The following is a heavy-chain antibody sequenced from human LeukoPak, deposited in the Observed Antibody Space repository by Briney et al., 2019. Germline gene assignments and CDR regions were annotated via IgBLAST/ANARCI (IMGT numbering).Heavy chain of an antibody. CDR3: ARWGYYDILDPAYYGMDV. CDR1: GFTFSSYE. Sequence: GGSLRLSCAASGFTFSSYEMNWVRQAPGKGLEWVSYISSSGSTIYYADSVKGRFTISRDNAKNSLYLQMNSLRAEDTAVYYCARWGYYDILDPAYYGMDVWGQGTTVTVSS. CDR2: ISSSGSTI. D-gene: IGHD3-9*01. V-gene: IGHV3-48*03. J-gene: IGHJ6*02.